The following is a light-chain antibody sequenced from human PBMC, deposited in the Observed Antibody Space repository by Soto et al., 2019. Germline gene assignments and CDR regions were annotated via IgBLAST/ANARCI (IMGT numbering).Light chain of an antibody. Sequence: EIVLTQSPATLSLSPGERATLSCRASQSVSSYLAWYQQKPGQAPRLLIYDASNRATGIPARFSGIGSGTDFTLTISSLEPEDFAVYYCQQRSNFLFGQGTRLEIK. CDR3: QQRSNFL. CDR2: DAS. V-gene: IGKV3-11*01. J-gene: IGKJ5*01. CDR1: QSVSSY.